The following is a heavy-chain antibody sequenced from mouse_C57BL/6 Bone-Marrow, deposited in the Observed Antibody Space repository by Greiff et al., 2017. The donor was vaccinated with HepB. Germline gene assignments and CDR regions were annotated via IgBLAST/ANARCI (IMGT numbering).Heavy chain of an antibody. D-gene: IGHD1-1*01. J-gene: IGHJ2*01. Sequence: QVQLQQPGAELVKPGASVKLSCKASGYTFTSYWMPWVKQRPGQGLEWIGMIHPNSGSTNYNEKFKSKATLTVDKSSSTAYMQLSSLTSEDSAVYYCARDRVSTVVATAYLFDYWGQGTTLTVSS. CDR2: IHPNSGST. V-gene: IGHV1-64*01. CDR1: GYTFTSYW. CDR3: ARDRVSTVVATAYLFDY.